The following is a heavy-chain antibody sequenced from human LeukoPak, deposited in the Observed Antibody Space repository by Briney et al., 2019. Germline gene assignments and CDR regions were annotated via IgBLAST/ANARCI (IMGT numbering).Heavy chain of an antibody. CDR1: GYTFTSYY. CDR2: INPSGGST. Sequence: GASVKVSCKASGYTFTSYYMHWVRQAPGQGLEWMGIINPSGGSTSYAQKFQGRVTMTRDTSTSTVYMELSSLRSEDTAVYYCARGPRPRRGSWTTDYYFDYWGQGTLVTVSS. CDR3: ARGPRPRRGSWTTDYYFDY. V-gene: IGHV1-46*01. J-gene: IGHJ4*02. D-gene: IGHD3-10*01.